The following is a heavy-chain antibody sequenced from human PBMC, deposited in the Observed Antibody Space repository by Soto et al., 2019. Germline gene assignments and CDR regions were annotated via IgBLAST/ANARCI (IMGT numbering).Heavy chain of an antibody. J-gene: IGHJ6*02. CDR3: AREAYPTWFGAYYYYGMDV. CDR2: MNPNSGNT. CDR1: GYTFTSYD. D-gene: IGHD3-10*01. Sequence: QVQLVQSGAEVKKPGASVKVSCKASGYTFTSYDINWVRQATGPGLEWMGWMNPNSGNTGYAQKFKGRVTMTRNTSISTAYMELSSLRSEDTAVYYCAREAYPTWFGAYYYYGMDVWGQGTTVTVSS. V-gene: IGHV1-8*01.